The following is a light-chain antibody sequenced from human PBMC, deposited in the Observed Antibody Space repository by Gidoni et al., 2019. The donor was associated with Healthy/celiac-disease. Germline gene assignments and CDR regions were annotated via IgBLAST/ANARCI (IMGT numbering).Light chain of an antibody. J-gene: IGKJ4*01. CDR2: DAS. Sequence: EIVLKQSPATLSLSPGERATLACRASQSVSSYLDWYQQKTGQAPRLLIYDASNRATGIPARFSGSGSGTDFTLTISSLEPEDFAVYYCQQRSNWPLTFGGGTKVEIK. CDR3: QQRSNWPLT. CDR1: QSVSSY. V-gene: IGKV3-11*01.